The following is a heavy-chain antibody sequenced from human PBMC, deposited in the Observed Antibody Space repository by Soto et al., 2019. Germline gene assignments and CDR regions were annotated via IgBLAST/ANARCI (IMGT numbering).Heavy chain of an antibody. D-gene: IGHD3-22*01. CDR2: ISAYNGNT. V-gene: IGHV1-18*01. J-gene: IGHJ4*02. CDR3: ARDLSPYYYDSSGYQVGPDY. Sequence: ASVKVSCKASGYTFTSYGISWVRQAPGQGLEWMGWISAYNGNTNYAQKLQGRVTMTTDTSTSTAYMELRSLRSDDTAVYYCARDLSPYYYDSSGYQVGPDYWGQGTLVTVSS. CDR1: GYTFTSYG.